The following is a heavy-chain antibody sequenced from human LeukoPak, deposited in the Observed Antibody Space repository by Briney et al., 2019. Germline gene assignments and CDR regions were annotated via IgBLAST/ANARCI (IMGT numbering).Heavy chain of an antibody. CDR3: ARDQFGWDLHYYYYMDV. CDR1: GFTFSSYE. D-gene: IGHD2-15*01. J-gene: IGHJ6*03. CDR2: ISSSGSTI. V-gene: IGHV3-48*03. Sequence: PGGSLGLSCAASGFTFSSYEMDWVRQAPGKGLEWVSYISSSGSTIYYADSVKGRFTISRDNAKNSLYLQMNSLRAEDTAVYYCARDQFGWDLHYYYYMDVWGKGTTVTVSS.